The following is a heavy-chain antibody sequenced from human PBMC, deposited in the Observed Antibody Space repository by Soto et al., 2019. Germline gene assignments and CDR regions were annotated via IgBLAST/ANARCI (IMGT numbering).Heavy chain of an antibody. CDR1: GFTFSSYA. CDR2: ISGTGGST. V-gene: IGHV3-23*01. Sequence: EVQLLESGGGLVQPGGSLRLSCAASGFTFSSYAMSWVRQPPGKGLEWVSAISGTGGSTYYADSVKGRFTISRDNSKNTLYLQMNSLRAEDTAVYFCAKGHDSTTLYLIGYYYYAMDVWGQGTTVTVSS. CDR3: AKGHDSTTLYLIGYYYYAMDV. J-gene: IGHJ6*02. D-gene: IGHD2-2*01.